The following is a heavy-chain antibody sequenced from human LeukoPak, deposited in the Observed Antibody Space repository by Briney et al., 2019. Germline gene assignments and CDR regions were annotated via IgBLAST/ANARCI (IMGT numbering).Heavy chain of an antibody. CDR3: ATITGSLYYYGSGGSYY. V-gene: IGHV1-2*02. CDR2: INPNSGGT. J-gene: IGHJ4*02. D-gene: IGHD3-10*01. Sequence: GASVKVSCKASGYTFTGYYMHWVRQAPGQGLEWMGWINPNSGGTNYAQKFQGRVTMTRDTSISTAYMELSRLRSDDTAVYYCATITGSLYYYGSGGSYYWGQGTLVTVSS. CDR1: GYTFTGYY.